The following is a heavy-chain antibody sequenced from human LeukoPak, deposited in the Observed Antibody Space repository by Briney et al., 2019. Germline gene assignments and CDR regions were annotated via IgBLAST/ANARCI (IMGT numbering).Heavy chain of an antibody. CDR1: GFTFSSYS. CDR2: INSSSSYI. D-gene: IGHD3-9*01. J-gene: IGHJ6*02. Sequence: PGGSLRLSCAASGFTFSSYSMNWVRQAPGKGLEWVSSINSSSSYIYYADSVKGRFTISRDNAKNSLYLQMNSLRAEDTAVYYCARDRRYYDILTGYYRASYGMDVWGQGTTVTVSS. V-gene: IGHV3-21*01. CDR3: ARDRRYYDILTGYYRASYGMDV.